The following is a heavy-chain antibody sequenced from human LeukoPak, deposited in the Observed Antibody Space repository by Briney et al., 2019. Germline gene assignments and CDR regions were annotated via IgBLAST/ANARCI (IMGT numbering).Heavy chain of an antibody. CDR1: GFTFGKYW. CDR3: ARDQYDTWSRRGNFDS. V-gene: IGHV3-7*03. J-gene: IGHJ4*02. Sequence: PGGSLRLSCVDSGFTFGKYWMSWVRQAPGKGLEWVANIKLDGSEKNYVDSVKGRFTISRDNTKNSLYLQMNSLRAEDTAVFYCARDQYDTWSRRGNFDSWGQGTLVTVSS. CDR2: IKLDGSEK. D-gene: IGHD3/OR15-3a*01.